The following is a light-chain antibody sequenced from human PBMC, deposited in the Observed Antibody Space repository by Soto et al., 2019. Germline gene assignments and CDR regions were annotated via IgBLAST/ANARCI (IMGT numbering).Light chain of an antibody. V-gene: IGLV1-36*01. J-gene: IGLJ1*01. CDR1: SSNIGNNA. Sequence: QSVLTQPPSVSEAPRQRVTISCSGSSSNIGNNAVNWYQQLPGKAPKLLIYYDDLLPSGVSDRFSGSKSGTSASLAISGLQSEYEANYYCAAWVDSLYGQVFVTGSMVTVL. CDR3: AAWVDSLYGQV. CDR2: YDD.